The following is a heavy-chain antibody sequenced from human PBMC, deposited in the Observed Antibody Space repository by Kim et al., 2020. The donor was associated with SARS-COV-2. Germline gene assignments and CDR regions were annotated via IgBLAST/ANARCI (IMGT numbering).Heavy chain of an antibody. CDR1: GFTVSSNY. J-gene: IGHJ6*03. V-gene: IGHV3-66*01. Sequence: GGSLRLSCAASGFTVSSNYMSWVRQAPGKGLEWVSVIYSGGSTYYADSVKGRFTISRDNSKNTLYLQMNSLRAEDTAVYYCAREYYDFWSGYHYYMDVWGKGTTVTVSS. CDR2: IYSGGST. D-gene: IGHD3-3*01. CDR3: AREYYDFWSGYHYYMDV.